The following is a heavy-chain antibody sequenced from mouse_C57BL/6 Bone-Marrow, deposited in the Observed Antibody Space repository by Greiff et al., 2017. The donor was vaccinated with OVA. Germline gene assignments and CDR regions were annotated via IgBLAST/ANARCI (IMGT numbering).Heavy chain of an antibody. CDR2: IRSKSNNYAT. CDR1: GFSFNTYA. Sequence: EVKLVESGGGLVQPKGSLKLSCAASGFSFNTYAMNWVRQAPGKGLEWVARIRSKSNNYATYYADSVKDRFTISRDDSESMLYLQMNNLKTEDTAMYYCVRQGLYDVSWFAYWGQGTLVTVSA. CDR3: VRQGLYDVSWFAY. D-gene: IGHD2-12*01. J-gene: IGHJ3*01. V-gene: IGHV10-1*01.